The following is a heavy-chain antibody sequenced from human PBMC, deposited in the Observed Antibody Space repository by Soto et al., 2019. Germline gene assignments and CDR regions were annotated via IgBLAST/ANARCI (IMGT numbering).Heavy chain of an antibody. J-gene: IGHJ6*02. V-gene: IGHV1-2*04. CDR2: INPNSGGT. Sequence: GASVKVSCKASGYTFTGYYMHWVRQAPGQGLEWMGWINPNSGGTNYAQKFQGWVTMTRDTSISTAYMELSRLRSDDTAVYYCAREPHSPGGYYDFWSGYPNYYYYGMDVWGQGTTVTVS. CDR1: GYTFTGYY. CDR3: AREPHSPGGYYDFWSGYPNYYYYGMDV. D-gene: IGHD3-3*01.